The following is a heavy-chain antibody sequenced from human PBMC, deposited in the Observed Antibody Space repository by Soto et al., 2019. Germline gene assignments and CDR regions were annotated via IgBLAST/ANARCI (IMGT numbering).Heavy chain of an antibody. V-gene: IGHV2-5*02. D-gene: IGHD6-6*01. CDR2: IYWDDDK. J-gene: IGHJ5*02. Sequence: QITLKESGPTLVKPTQTLTLTCTFSGFSLTTSGVGMGRIRQPPGKALEWLALIYWDDDKRYSPSLKSRLTITKDTSKNQVVLTMTNMDPVDTATYYCAHRLLRRPGQLEDWFVPCGQGTLVTVSS. CDR3: AHRLLRRPGQLEDWFVP. CDR1: GFSLTTSGVG.